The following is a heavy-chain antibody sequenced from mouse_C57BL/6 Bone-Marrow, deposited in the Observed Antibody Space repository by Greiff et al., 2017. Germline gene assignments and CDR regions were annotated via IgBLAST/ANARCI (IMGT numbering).Heavy chain of an antibody. J-gene: IGHJ4*01. Sequence: QVQLQQPGAELVKPGASVKLSCKASGYTFTSYWMHWVKQRPGQGLAWIGMIHPNSGSTNYNEKFKSKATLTVDTSSSTAYMQLSSLTSEDSAVYYCARGLLLRFYAMDYWGQGTSVTVSS. D-gene: IGHD1-1*01. V-gene: IGHV1-64*01. CDR1: GYTFTSYW. CDR3: ARGLLLRFYAMDY. CDR2: IHPNSGST.